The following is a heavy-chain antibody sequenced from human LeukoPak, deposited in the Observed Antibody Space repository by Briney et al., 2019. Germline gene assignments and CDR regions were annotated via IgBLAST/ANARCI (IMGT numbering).Heavy chain of an antibody. V-gene: IGHV4-39*07. J-gene: IGHJ4*02. Sequence: KSSETLSLTCTVSGVSIISTHSYWGWLRQSPRTGLEWIGNIYSSGRTYYNPSLNSRVTISIDMSENQFSLKLTSVTAADTAVYYCARKREGPDTGIDYWGQGTLVTVSS. CDR2: IYSSGRT. D-gene: IGHD5-18*01. CDR3: ARKREGPDTGIDY. CDR1: GVSIISTHSY.